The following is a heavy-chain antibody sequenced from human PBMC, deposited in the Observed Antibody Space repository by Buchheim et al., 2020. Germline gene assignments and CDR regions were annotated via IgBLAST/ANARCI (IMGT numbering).Heavy chain of an antibody. CDR1: GFTFSSYA. CDR3: AKDPNYYDSSGYYYWYFDL. Sequence: EVQLLESGGGLVQPGGSLSLSCAASGFTFSSYAMSWVRQAPGKGLEWVSAISGSGGSTYYADSVKGRFTISRDNSKNTLYLQMNSLRAEDTAVYYCAKDPNYYDSSGYYYWYFDLWGRGTL. CDR2: ISGSGGST. D-gene: IGHD3-22*01. V-gene: IGHV3-23*01. J-gene: IGHJ2*01.